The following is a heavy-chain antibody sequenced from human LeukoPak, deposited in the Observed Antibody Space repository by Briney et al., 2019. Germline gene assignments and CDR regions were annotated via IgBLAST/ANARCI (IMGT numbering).Heavy chain of an antibody. CDR1: GFTFSSYG. V-gene: IGHV3-30*18. CDR2: ISYDGNNK. CDR3: AKDYGDYNFDY. Sequence: GGSLRLSCAASGFTFSSYGMHWVRQAPGKGLEWVAVISYDGNNKYYADSVKGRFTISRDNSKNTLYLQMNGLRVEDTAVYYCAKDYGDYNFDYWGHGTLVTVSS. D-gene: IGHD4-17*01. J-gene: IGHJ4*01.